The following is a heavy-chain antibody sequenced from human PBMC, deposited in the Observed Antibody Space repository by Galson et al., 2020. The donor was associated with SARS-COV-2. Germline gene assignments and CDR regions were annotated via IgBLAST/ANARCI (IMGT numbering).Heavy chain of an antibody. CDR2: IYSGGTT. D-gene: IGHD3-10*01. V-gene: IGHV3-53*01. J-gene: IGHJ2*01. CDR3: AKGGVWQEDKWHFDL. CDR1: GFIVSNNY. Sequence: GESLKISCAASGFIVSNNYMAWVRQAPGKGLEWVSVIYSGGTTDHAGSVKGRFSISRDNSKNTVYLQMRRLRDEDTAVYYCAKGGVWQEDKWHFDLWGRGTLVTVSS.